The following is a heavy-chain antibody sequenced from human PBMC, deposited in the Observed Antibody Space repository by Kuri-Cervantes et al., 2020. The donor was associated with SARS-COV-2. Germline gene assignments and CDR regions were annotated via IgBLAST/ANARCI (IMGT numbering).Heavy chain of an antibody. V-gene: IGHV3-23*01. Sequence: GGSLRLSCAVSGFTFSSYSMSWVRQAPGKGLEWVSAISGSGGSTYYADPVKGPFTISRDNSKNTLYLQMNSLTADDTAVYYCAKEWLGHCSTNSCYPDSWGQGTLVTVSS. CDR3: AKEWLGHCSTNSCYPDS. CDR1: GFTFSSYS. D-gene: IGHD2-2*03. J-gene: IGHJ5*01. CDR2: ISGSGGST.